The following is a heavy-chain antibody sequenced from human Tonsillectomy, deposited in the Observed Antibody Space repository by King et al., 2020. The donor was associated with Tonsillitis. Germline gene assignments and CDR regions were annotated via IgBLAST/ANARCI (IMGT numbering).Heavy chain of an antibody. V-gene: IGHV3-23*04. D-gene: IGHD2-2*03. CDR3: AKGGGYCSSTSCPPYYFDY. Sequence: VQLVESGGGLVQPGGSLRLSCAASGFTFSSYAMSWVRQAPGKGLEWGSAISGSGGSTYYADSVKGRFTISRDNSKNTLYLQMNSLGAEDTAVYYCAKGGGYCSSTSCPPYYFDYWGQGTLVTVSS. CDR1: GFTFSSYA. CDR2: ISGSGGST. J-gene: IGHJ4*02.